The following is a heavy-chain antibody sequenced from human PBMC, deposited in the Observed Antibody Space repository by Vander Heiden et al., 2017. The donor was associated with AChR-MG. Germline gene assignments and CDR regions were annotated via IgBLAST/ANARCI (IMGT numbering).Heavy chain of an antibody. CDR1: GFPFSSYS. Sequence: EVQLVESGGGLVQPGGSLRLSCAASGFPFSSYSMNWVRQAPGKGLEWVSYISSSSSTIYYADSVKGRFTISRDNAKNSLYLQMNSLRDEDTAVYYCAREGYYDFWSGYSGYYFDYWGQGTLVTVSS. CDR2: ISSSSSTI. D-gene: IGHD3-3*01. CDR3: AREGYYDFWSGYSGYYFDY. V-gene: IGHV3-48*02. J-gene: IGHJ4*02.